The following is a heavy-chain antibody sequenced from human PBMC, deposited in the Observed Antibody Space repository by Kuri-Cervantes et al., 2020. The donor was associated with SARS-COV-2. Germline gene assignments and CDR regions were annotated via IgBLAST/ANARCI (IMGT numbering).Heavy chain of an antibody. CDR1: GGSISSYY. Sequence: GSLRLSCTVSGGSISSYYWSWIRQPAGKGLEWIGRIYTSGSTNYNPSLKSRVTISVDTSKNQFSLKLSSVTAADTAVYYCARSMGNFWSGYYAAYYYYYMDVWGKGTTVTVSS. J-gene: IGHJ6*03. CDR2: IYTSGST. D-gene: IGHD3-3*01. V-gene: IGHV4-4*07. CDR3: ARSMGNFWSGYYAAYYYYYMDV.